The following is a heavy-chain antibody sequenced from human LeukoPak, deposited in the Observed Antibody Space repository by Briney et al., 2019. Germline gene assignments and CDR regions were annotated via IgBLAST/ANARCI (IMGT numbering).Heavy chain of an antibody. CDR2: IYYSGST. CDR1: GGSISSGDYY. CDR3: ARQISDYYYYYMDV. J-gene: IGHJ6*03. V-gene: IGHV4-30-4*08. Sequence: SETLSLTCTVSGGSISSGDYYWSWIRQPPGKGLEWIGYIYYSGSTYYNPSLKSRVTISADTSKNQFSLKLNSVTAADTAMYYCARQISDYYYYYMDVWGEGITVTVSS. D-gene: IGHD2/OR15-2a*01.